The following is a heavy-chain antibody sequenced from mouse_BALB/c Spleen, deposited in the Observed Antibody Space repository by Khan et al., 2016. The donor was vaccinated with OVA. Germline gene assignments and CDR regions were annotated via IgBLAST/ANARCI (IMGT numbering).Heavy chain of an antibody. Sequence: VQLQQSGPELVKPGASVKIPCKASGYTFTDYNMDWVKQSHGKSLEWIGDINPNNGGTIYNQKFKGKATLTVDKSSSTAYMELRSLTSEDTAVYYCVRGGYGGFAYWGQGTLVTVSA. D-gene: IGHD2-14*01. CDR1: GYTFTDYN. V-gene: IGHV1-18*01. CDR2: INPNNGGT. CDR3: VRGGYGGFAY. J-gene: IGHJ3*01.